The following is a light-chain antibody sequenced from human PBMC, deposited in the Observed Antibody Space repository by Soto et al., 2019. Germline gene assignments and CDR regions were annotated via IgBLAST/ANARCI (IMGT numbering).Light chain of an antibody. CDR2: EVS. CDR3: SSFAGNNNLV. Sequence: QSVLTQPPSASGSPGPSVTISCTGTSSDVGGYNYVSWYQQHPGKAPKLMISEVSKRPSGVPDRFSGSKSGNTASLTVSGLQAEDEADYYCSSFAGNNNLVFGGGTKVTVL. CDR1: SSDVGGYNY. V-gene: IGLV2-8*01. J-gene: IGLJ2*01.